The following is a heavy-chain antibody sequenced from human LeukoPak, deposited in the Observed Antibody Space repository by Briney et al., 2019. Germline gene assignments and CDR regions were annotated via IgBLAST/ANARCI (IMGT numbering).Heavy chain of an antibody. D-gene: IGHD4-17*01. Sequence: PSETLSLTCTVSGGSISSYYWSWIRQPPGKGLEWIGYIYYSGSTNYNPSLKSRVNISVDTSKNQFSLKLSSVTAADTAVYYSARPAPYGDYFDYWGQGTLVTVSS. V-gene: IGHV4-59*01. CDR2: IYYSGST. J-gene: IGHJ4*02. CDR1: GGSISSYY. CDR3: ARPAPYGDYFDY.